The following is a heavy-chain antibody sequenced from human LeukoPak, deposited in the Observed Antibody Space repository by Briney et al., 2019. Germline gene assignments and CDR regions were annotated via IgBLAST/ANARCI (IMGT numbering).Heavy chain of an antibody. D-gene: IGHD6-19*01. CDR3: ARDRQWLVGGIFDY. CDR1: GVSFSGYY. J-gene: IGHJ4*02. V-gene: IGHV4-34*01. Sequence: PSETLSLTCAVYGVSFSGYYWSWLRQPPGKGLEWMGEINHSGSTNYNPSLKSRVTISVDTSKNQFSLKLSSVTAADTAVYYCARDRQWLVGGIFDYWGQGTLVTVSS. CDR2: INHSGST.